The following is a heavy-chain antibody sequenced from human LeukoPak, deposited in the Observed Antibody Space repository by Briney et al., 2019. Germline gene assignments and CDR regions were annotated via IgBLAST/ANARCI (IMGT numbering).Heavy chain of an antibody. Sequence: PSETLSLTCAVSGGSISSGGYSWSWIRQPPGKGLEWIGYIYHSGSTYYNPSLKSRVTISVDTSRNQFSLKLRSVTAADTAVYYCAKNFWSRSDAFDMGGQGTFVTVS. J-gene: IGHJ3*02. CDR3: AKNFWSRSDAFDM. CDR1: GGSISSGGYS. V-gene: IGHV4-30-2*03. D-gene: IGHD3-3*01. CDR2: IYHSGST.